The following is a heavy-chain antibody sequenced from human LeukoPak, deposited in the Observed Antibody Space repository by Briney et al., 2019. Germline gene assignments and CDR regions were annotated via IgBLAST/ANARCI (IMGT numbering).Heavy chain of an antibody. Sequence: PSETLSLTCTVSGVSLSSSNSYWGWIRQPPGKGLEWLGSIYYSGNTYYNASLKSQVSISIDTSKNQFSLRLTSVTAADTAVYYCARQTGSGLFILPGGQGTLVTVSS. J-gene: IGHJ4*02. CDR3: ARQTGSGLFILP. V-gene: IGHV4-39*01. CDR2: IYYSGNT. D-gene: IGHD3/OR15-3a*01. CDR1: GVSLSSSNSY.